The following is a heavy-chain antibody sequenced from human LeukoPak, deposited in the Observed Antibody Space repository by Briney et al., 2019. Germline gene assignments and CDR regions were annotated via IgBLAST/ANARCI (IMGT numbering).Heavy chain of an antibody. CDR3: ASHSSSWYGFDY. V-gene: IGHV3-53*01. Sequence: PGGSLGLSCAASGFTVSSNHMSWVRQAPGKGLEWVSVIYSGGSTYYADSVKGRFTISRDNSKNTLYLQMNSLRAEDTAVYYCASHSSSWYGFDYWGQGTLVNVSS. D-gene: IGHD6-13*01. J-gene: IGHJ4*02. CDR1: GFTVSSNH. CDR2: IYSGGST.